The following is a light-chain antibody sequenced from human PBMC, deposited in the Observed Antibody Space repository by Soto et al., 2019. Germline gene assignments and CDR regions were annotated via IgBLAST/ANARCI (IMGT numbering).Light chain of an antibody. CDR2: EVN. J-gene: IGLJ3*02. Sequence: QSALTQPASXXXXXGXSITISCTGSSSDVGGYDYVSWYQQHPGKAPKLMIYEVNNRPSGVSNRFSGSKSGNTASLTISGLQAEDDADYYCSSYTSISSWVFGGGTKLTVL. V-gene: IGLV2-14*01. CDR3: SSYTSISSWV. CDR1: SSDVGGYDY.